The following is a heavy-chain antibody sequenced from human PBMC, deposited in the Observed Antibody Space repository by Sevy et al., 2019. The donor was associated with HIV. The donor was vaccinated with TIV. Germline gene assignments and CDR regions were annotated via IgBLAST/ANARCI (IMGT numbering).Heavy chain of an antibody. CDR2: IYSGDRT. V-gene: IGHV3-53*01. CDR1: GFTVSSNY. Sequence: GGSLRLSCAASGFTVSSNYMSWVRQAPGKGLEWVSVIYSGDRTDYEDSVKGRFTISRENSKNKLYLQMNSLRAEDTAVYYCARDRVTYYYDSSGYYTSGYGMDVWGQGTTVTVSS. D-gene: IGHD3-22*01. CDR3: ARDRVTYYYDSSGYYTSGYGMDV. J-gene: IGHJ6*02.